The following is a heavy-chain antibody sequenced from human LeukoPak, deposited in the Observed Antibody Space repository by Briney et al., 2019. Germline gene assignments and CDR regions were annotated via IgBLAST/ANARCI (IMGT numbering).Heavy chain of an antibody. V-gene: IGHV3-23*01. D-gene: IGHD3-3*01. Sequence: PGGSLRLSCAASGFTFSSYAMSWVRQAPGKGLEWVSAISGSGGSTYYADSVKGRFTISRDNSKNTLYLQMNSLRAEDTAVYYCAKDRLRFLEWLPYAFDIWGQGTMVTVSS. CDR3: AKDRLRFLEWLPYAFDI. J-gene: IGHJ3*02. CDR2: ISGSGGST. CDR1: GFTFSSYA.